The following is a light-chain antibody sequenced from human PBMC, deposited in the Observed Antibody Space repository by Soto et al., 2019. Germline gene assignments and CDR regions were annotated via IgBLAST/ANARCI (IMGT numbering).Light chain of an antibody. CDR2: GES. CDR3: QQYGYSPWT. J-gene: IGKJ1*01. CDR1: QTVNSAY. V-gene: IGKV3-20*01. Sequence: EIVLTQSPGTLSLSPGERATLSCRASQTVNSAYFAWYQQKPGQAPRLLIYGESSRATGIPDRFSGSGSGTDFTLTISRLEPEDFVVYYCQQYGYSPWTFGQGTKVEIK.